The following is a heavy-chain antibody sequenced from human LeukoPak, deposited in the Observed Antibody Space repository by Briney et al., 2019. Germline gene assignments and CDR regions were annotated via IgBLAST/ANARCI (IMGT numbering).Heavy chain of an antibody. V-gene: IGHV3-66*01. CDR3: ARENYLHHAGDYYYYMDV. J-gene: IGHJ6*03. Sequence: GGSLRLSCAASGFTVSRNYMMWVRQAPGKGLEWVSVISNDAKTNYADSVKGRFTISKDNSKNTVYLQMNSLRAEDTAVYYCARENYLHHAGDYYYYMDVWGKGTTVTVSS. CDR1: GFTVSRNY. CDR2: ISNDAKT. D-gene: IGHD1-7*01.